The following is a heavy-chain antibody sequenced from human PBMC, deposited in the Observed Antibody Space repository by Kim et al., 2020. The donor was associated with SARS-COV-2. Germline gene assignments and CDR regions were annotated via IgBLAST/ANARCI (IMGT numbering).Heavy chain of an antibody. CDR2: IKQDASVI. Sequence: GGSLRLSCAASGFTFSSYWMSWVRQAPGKGLEWVASIKQDASVISYVDSVRGRFTISRDNGKNSLSLQMDSLRAEDTALYFCARPYRGGSFDIWGQGTMVSVSS. CDR1: GFTFSSYW. CDR3: ARPYRGGSFDI. D-gene: IGHD3-16*01. J-gene: IGHJ3*02. V-gene: IGHV3-7*01.